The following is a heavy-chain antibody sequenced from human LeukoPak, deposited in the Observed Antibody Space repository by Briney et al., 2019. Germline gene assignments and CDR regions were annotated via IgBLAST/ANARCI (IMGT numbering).Heavy chain of an antibody. CDR2: IYHGGRT. Sequence: SETLSLTCTVSGYSISSGYYWGWIRQTPGKGLEWIGYIYHGGRTDYNPSLKSRVTISVDTSKNQFSLKLSSVTAADTAVYYCARDDSRAAAGTGWFDPWGQGTLVTVSS. V-gene: IGHV4-38-2*02. CDR1: GYSISSGYY. J-gene: IGHJ5*02. D-gene: IGHD6-13*01. CDR3: ARDDSRAAAGTGWFDP.